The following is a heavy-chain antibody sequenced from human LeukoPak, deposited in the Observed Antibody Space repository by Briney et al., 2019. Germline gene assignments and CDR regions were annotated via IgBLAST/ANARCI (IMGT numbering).Heavy chain of an antibody. J-gene: IGHJ4*02. V-gene: IGHV4-34*01. D-gene: IGHD6-6*01. Sequence: PSETLSLTCAVYGGSFCGYYWTWIRQPPGKGLEWIGEINHSGSTNYNPSLKSRVTISVDTSKNQFSLRLSSVTAADTAVYYCARASAYSSSSGVNYWGQGTLVTVSS. CDR3: ARASAYSSSSGVNY. CDR2: INHSGST. CDR1: GGSFCGYY.